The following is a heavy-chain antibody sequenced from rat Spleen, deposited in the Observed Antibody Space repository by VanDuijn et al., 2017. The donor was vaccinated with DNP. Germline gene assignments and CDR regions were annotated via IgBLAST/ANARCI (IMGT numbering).Heavy chain of an antibody. V-gene: IGHV2-77*01. J-gene: IGHJ3*01. D-gene: IGHD1-4*01. CDR1: GFSLTSYG. CDR3: AGGPGIPSFAY. Sequence: QVQMKETGPGLVQTTQTLSVTCTVSGFSLTSYGVHWVRQAPGKGLEWMGIIWGDGSTNYNSALKSRLSISRDTSKSQVFLTMNSLQTDDTAVYYCAGGPGIPSFAYWGQGTLVTVSS. CDR2: IWGDGST.